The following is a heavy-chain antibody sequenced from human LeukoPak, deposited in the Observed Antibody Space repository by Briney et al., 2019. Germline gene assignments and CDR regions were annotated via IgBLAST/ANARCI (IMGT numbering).Heavy chain of an antibody. J-gene: IGHJ4*02. CDR1: GGSISSGDYY. Sequence: SETLSLTCTVSGGSISSGDYYWSWIRQPPGKGLEWIGYIYYSGSTYYNPSLKSRVTISVDTSKNQFSLKLSSVTAADTAVYYCAIFATDYYDSSGYYPAGFDYWGQGTLVTVSS. CDR2: IYYSGST. CDR3: AIFATDYYDSSGYYPAGFDY. D-gene: IGHD3-22*01. V-gene: IGHV4-30-4*01.